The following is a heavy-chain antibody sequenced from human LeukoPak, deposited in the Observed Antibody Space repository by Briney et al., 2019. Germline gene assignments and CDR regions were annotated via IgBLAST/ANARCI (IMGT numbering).Heavy chain of an antibody. CDR3: VRRASYSSRWSHYFDS. V-gene: IGHV5-51*01. CDR1: GYTFINNW. D-gene: IGHD6-13*01. J-gene: IGHJ4*02. Sequence: GESLKISCKASGYTFINNWIGWVRQRPGKGLEWMGIIFPGDPDTGYSPSYQGQVTISADKSNSTAYLHWSSLKASDTAMYYCVRRASYSSRWSHYFDSWGQGTLVTVSS. CDR2: IFPGDPDT.